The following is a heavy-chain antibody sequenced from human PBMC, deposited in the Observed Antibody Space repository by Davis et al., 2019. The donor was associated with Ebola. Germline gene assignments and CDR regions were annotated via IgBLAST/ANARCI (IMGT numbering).Heavy chain of an antibody. V-gene: IGHV3-30-3*01. Sequence: GESLKISCAASGFTFSSYAMHWVRQAPGKGLEWVAVISYDGSNKYYADSVKGRFTISRDNSKNTLYLQMNSLRAEDTAVYYCARDLHPASSGCLDIWGQGTMVTVSS. CDR3: ARDLHPASSGCLDI. CDR2: ISYDGSNK. D-gene: IGHD6-19*01. J-gene: IGHJ3*02. CDR1: GFTFSSYA.